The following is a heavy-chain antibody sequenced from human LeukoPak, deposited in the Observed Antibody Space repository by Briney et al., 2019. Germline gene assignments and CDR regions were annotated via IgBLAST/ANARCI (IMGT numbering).Heavy chain of an antibody. CDR3: ARRAGAYSHPYDY. V-gene: IGHV4-34*01. CDR1: GGSFSGYY. CDR2: INHSGST. D-gene: IGHD4/OR15-4a*01. J-gene: IGHJ4*02. Sequence: SETLSLTCAVYGGSFSGYYWSWIRQPPGKGLEWIGEINHSGSTNYNPSLKSRVTASVDTSKSQFSLNMSSVTAADTAVYYCARRAGAYSHPYDYWGQGTLVTVSS.